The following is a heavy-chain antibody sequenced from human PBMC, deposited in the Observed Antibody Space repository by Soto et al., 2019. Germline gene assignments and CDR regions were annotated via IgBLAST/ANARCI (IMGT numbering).Heavy chain of an antibody. J-gene: IGHJ4*02. D-gene: IGHD3-3*01. V-gene: IGHV1-8*01. Sequence: QVQLVQSGADVKKPGASVTVSCKASGYTFTTYEINWVRQATGQGLECMGRMNPNDGNTGYAQKFQGRVTMTRNTSVTTAYMELSGLRSDDTAVYYCARGPRESGEWLLFDYWGQGALVTVSS. CDR2: MNPNDGNT. CDR3: ARGPRESGEWLLFDY. CDR1: GYTFTTYE.